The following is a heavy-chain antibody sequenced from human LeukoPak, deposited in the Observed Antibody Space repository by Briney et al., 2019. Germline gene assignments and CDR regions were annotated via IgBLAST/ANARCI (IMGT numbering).Heavy chain of an antibody. CDR1: GFTFDDYT. Sequence: GGSLRLSCAASGFTFDDYTMHWVRQAPGKGLEWVSGITWNSDTIDYADSVKGRFTISRDNAKNSLYLQMNSLRVEDTALYYCVRVAYWGQGTLVTVSS. V-gene: IGHV3-9*01. CDR3: VRVAY. J-gene: IGHJ4*02. CDR2: ITWNSDTI.